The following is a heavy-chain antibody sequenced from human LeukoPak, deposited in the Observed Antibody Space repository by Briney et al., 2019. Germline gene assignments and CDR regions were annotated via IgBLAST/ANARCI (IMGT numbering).Heavy chain of an antibody. CDR1: DVSVGSSAYY. CDR2: VFYTGTT. J-gene: IGHJ4*02. Sequence: SETLSLTCTVSDVSVGSSAYYWAWIRQPPGKGLEWIGTVFYTGTTYYNPSLKSRVTISVDTSKNQFSLRLSSVTAAETAMYYCASYGSGTYRASDFWGQGTLVTVSS. D-gene: IGHD3-10*01. CDR3: ASYGSGTYRASDF. V-gene: IGHV4-39*01.